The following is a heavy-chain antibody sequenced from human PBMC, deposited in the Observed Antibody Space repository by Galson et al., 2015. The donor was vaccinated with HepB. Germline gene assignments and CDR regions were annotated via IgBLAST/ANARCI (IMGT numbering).Heavy chain of an antibody. V-gene: IGHV1-69*13. CDR2: IIPIFGIA. CDR3: ARGGDSSGYLPFFDY. CDR1: GGTFSSYA. Sequence: SVKVSCKASGGTFSSYAISWVRQAPGQGLEWMGGIIPIFGIANYAQKFQGRVTITADESTSTAYMELSSLRSEDTAVYYCARGGDSSGYLPFFDYWGQGTLVTVSS. J-gene: IGHJ4*02. D-gene: IGHD3-22*01.